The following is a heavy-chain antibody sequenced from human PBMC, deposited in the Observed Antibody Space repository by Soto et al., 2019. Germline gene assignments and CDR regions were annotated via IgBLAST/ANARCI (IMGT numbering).Heavy chain of an antibody. J-gene: IGHJ4*01. CDR2: VRGGSGVT. CDR1: GFSFSTYG. CDR3: AKWNGYGDY. Sequence: EVQLLESGGGLVQPGGSLRLSCAVSGFSFSTYGVTWVRQAPGKGLEWVSCVRGGSGVTHYADSVKGRFTITGDNSKNTVYLHRNSLRVEDTAVYYCAKWNGYGDYGGHGTLFTASS. V-gene: IGHV3-23*01. D-gene: IGHD1-1*01.